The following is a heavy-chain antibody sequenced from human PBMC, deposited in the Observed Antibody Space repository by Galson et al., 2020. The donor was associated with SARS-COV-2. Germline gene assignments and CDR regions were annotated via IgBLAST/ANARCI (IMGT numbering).Heavy chain of an antibody. CDR2: IYHSGNT. J-gene: IGHJ3*02. Sequence: SQTLSLTCTVSGGPISSGDNYWSWIRQPPGKGLEWLGHIYHSGNTYYNTSLKSRITISVDTSTNQFSLKLNSVTAADTAVYYCARGKLGDAFDIWGQGTLVTVSS. D-gene: IGHD6-13*01. CDR1: GGPISSGDNY. V-gene: IGHV4-30-4*01. CDR3: ARGKLGDAFDI.